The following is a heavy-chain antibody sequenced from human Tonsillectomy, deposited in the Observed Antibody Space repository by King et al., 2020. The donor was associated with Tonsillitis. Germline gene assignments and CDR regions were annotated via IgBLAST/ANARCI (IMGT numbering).Heavy chain of an antibody. CDR3: ARIGFPAAGIDY. Sequence: VQLVESGGGVVQPGRSLRLSCAASGFTISSYGMHWVRQAPGKGLEWVALKWYDGSDEQYADSVKGRFTISRDNSTNTLYLQMNSLRAEDTAVYFCARIGFPAAGIDYWGQGTLVTVSS. CDR1: GFTISSYG. CDR2: KWYDGSDE. D-gene: IGHD6-13*01. J-gene: IGHJ4*02. V-gene: IGHV3-33*01.